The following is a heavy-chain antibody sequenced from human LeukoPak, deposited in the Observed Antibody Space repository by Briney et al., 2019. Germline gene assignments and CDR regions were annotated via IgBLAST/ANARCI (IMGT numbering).Heavy chain of an antibody. V-gene: IGHV6-1*01. J-gene: IGHJ6*03. CDR3: ARGRVTTIANYYYYYIDV. D-gene: IGHD4-17*01. CDR2: TCYRSKWDN. CDR1: GDSVSSNSAA. Sequence: SQTLSLTCAISGDSVSSNSAAWTWIRQSPSRGLELLGRTCYRSKWDNDYAVSVKSRITINPDTSKNQFSLQLNSVTPEDTAVYYCARGRVTTIANYYYYYIDVWGKGTTVTVSS.